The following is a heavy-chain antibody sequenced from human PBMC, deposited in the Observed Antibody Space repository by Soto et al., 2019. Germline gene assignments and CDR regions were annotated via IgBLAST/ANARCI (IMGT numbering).Heavy chain of an antibody. D-gene: IGHD6-13*01. J-gene: IGHJ6*02. CDR2: INPRGGIT. CDR3: ASSPAYGSSWYGIPPDLSHGMDV. CDR1: GYTFTSYY. V-gene: IGHV1-46*01. Sequence: ASVKLSCKASGYTFTSYYIHWVRQAPGQGLEWMGIINPRGGITTYAQKFQGRLTMTGDTSTSTVYMELSSLTSEDTAMYHCASSPAYGSSWYGIPPDLSHGMDVWGQGTTVTVSS.